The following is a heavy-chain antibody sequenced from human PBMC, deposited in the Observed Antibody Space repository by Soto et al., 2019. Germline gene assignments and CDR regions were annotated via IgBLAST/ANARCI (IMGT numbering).Heavy chain of an antibody. J-gene: IGHJ4*02. CDR1: GGSISSSSYY. CDR3: ARQVIVPAASKYYFDY. V-gene: IGHV4-39*01. D-gene: IGHD2-2*01. CDR2: IYYSGRT. Sequence: QLQLQESGPGLVKPSETLSLTCTVSGGSISSSSYYWGWIRQPPGRGLEWIGSIYYSGRTYYNPSHKSRVTISVDTSKNPFSLKLSSVTAADTAVYYCARQVIVPAASKYYFDYWGQGTLVTVSS.